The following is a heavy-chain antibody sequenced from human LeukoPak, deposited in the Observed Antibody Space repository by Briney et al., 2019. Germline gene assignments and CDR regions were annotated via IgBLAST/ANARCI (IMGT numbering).Heavy chain of an antibody. D-gene: IGHD3-22*01. CDR3: TRAYYYDSSGSLNWFDP. CDR2: TYYRSKWYN. J-gene: IGHJ5*02. CDR1: GDSVSSNRAA. Sequence: SQTLSRTCAISGDSVSSNRAAWTWIRQSPSRGLEWLGRTYYRSKWYNDYAVSVKSRITINPDTSKNQFSLQLNSVTPEDAAVYYCTRAYYYDSSGSLNWFDPWGQGTLVTVSS. V-gene: IGHV6-1*01.